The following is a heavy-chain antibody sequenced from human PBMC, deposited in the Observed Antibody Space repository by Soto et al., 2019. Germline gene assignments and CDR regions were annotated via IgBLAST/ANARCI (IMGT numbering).Heavy chain of an antibody. CDR1: GDSFNDYY. V-gene: IGHV1-2*04. J-gene: IGHJ6*03. Sequence: QVQLVQSGAKVRKPGASVTVSCRSSGDSFNDYYIHWVRQAPEQGFEWMGWINPNGGVTKYAQKFQGWVSMPRDTSIRTVYMQLSRLRSDDTAVYYCARESGGATATLDYYYFYMDVWGTGTTVTVSS. CDR3: ARESGGATATLDYYYFYMDV. CDR2: INPNGGVT. D-gene: IGHD5-12*01.